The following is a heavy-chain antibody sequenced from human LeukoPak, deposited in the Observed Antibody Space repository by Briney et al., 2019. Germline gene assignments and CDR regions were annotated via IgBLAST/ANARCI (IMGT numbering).Heavy chain of an antibody. Sequence: ASVKVSCKASGYTFTSYAMNWVRQAPGQGLEWMGWINTNTGNPTYAQGFTGRFVFSLDTSVSTAYLQISSLKAEDTDVYYCAMRYCSSGWYCYYYGMDVWGQGTTVTVSS. CDR2: INTNTGNP. CDR3: AMRYCSSGWYCYYYGMDV. V-gene: IGHV7-4-1*02. D-gene: IGHD6-19*01. CDR1: GYTFTSYA. J-gene: IGHJ6*02.